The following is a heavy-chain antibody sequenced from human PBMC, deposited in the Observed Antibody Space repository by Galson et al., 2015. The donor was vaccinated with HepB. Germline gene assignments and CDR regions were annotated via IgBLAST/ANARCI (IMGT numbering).Heavy chain of an antibody. D-gene: IGHD4-17*01. CDR2: INAANGNT. Sequence: SVKVSCKASGYTFTTYAIQWVRQAPGQRLEWMGWINAANGNTKYSQNFQGRVTLTRDTSASTSYMELSSLRFEDTAVYYCARDLGVNDYGDSYGDYWGQGTLVTVSS. CDR1: GYTFTTYA. J-gene: IGHJ4*02. CDR3: ARDLGVNDYGDSYGDY. V-gene: IGHV1-3*01.